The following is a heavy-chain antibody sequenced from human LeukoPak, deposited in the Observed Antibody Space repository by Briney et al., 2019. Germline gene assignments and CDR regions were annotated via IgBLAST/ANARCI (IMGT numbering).Heavy chain of an antibody. J-gene: IGHJ4*02. Sequence: PGGSLRLSCVASRFTFSNYWMTWVRQAPGKGLEWVSSISSSSSYIYYADSVKGRFTISRDNAKNSLYLQMNSLRAEDTAVYYCARGSGSWYRGDYWGQGTLVTVSS. V-gene: IGHV3-21*01. CDR2: ISSSSSYI. CDR3: ARGSGSWYRGDY. D-gene: IGHD6-13*01. CDR1: RFTFSNYW.